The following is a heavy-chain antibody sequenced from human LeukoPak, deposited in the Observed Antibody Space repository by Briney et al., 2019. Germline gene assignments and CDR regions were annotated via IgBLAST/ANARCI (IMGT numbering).Heavy chain of an antibody. CDR3: ARAMATISRDAFDI. CDR1: GYTFTGYY. V-gene: IGHV1-2*02. Sequence: ASVKASCKASGYTFTGYYMHWVRQAPGQGLEWMGWINPNSGGTNYAQKFQGGVTMTRDTSISTAYMELSRLRSDDTAVYYCARAMATISRDAFDIWGQGTMVTVSS. CDR2: INPNSGGT. J-gene: IGHJ3*02. D-gene: IGHD5-24*01.